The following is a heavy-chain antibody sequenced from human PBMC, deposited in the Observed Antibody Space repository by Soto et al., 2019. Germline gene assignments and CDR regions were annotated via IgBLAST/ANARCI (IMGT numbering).Heavy chain of an antibody. D-gene: IGHD2-15*01. V-gene: IGHV5-51*01. CDR3: ASLGYCSGGTCYYDAFDI. CDR1: GYSFIRYW. Sequence: GESLKISCKGSGYSFIRYWIGWVRQMPGKGLEWMGIIYPGDSDTRYSPSFQGQVTISADKSISTAYLQWSSLKASDTAMYYCASLGYCSGGTCYYDAFDIWGQGTMVTVSS. J-gene: IGHJ3*02. CDR2: IYPGDSDT.